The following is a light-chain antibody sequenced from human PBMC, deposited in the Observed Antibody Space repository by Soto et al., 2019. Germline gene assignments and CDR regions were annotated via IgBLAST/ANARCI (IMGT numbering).Light chain of an antibody. CDR1: QSVSNNY. Sequence: EIVLTQSPGTLSLSPGERATLSCRASQSVSNNYLAWYQQKPGQAPMLLIYGASNRATSIPDRFSGSGSGTDFTLTISRLEPEDFAVYYCQQYASSGTFGQGTKVEIK. J-gene: IGKJ1*01. CDR3: QQYASSGT. CDR2: GAS. V-gene: IGKV3-20*01.